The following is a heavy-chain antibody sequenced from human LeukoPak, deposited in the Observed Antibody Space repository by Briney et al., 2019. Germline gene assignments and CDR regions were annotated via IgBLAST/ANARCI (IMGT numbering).Heavy chain of an antibody. CDR1: GFTFSSYA. J-gene: IGHJ4*02. V-gene: IGHV3-23*01. CDR2: IGGSGDST. D-gene: IGHD3-10*01. CDR3: ARARGVRYYFDY. Sequence: GGSLRLSCAASGFTFSSYAMTWVRQAPGKGLEWVSAIGGSGDSTYYADSVKGRFTISRDNSKNTLYLQMNSLRAEDTAVYYCARARGVRYYFDYWGQGTLVTVSS.